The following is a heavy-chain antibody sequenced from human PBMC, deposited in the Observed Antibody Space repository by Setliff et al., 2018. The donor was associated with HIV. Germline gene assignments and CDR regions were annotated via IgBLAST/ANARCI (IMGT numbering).Heavy chain of an antibody. D-gene: IGHD6-13*01. CDR3: ARVARGGHSSRWYYFDY. V-gene: IGHV4-34*01. Sequence: SETLSLTCAVYGGSFSGYLWSWVRQPPGKGLEWIGEIYHSGSTYYNPSLKSRVTISVDTSKNQFSLKVSSVTAADTAVYYCARVARGGHSSRWYYFDYWGQGTQVTVSS. CDR2: IYHSGST. J-gene: IGHJ4*02. CDR1: GGSFSGYL.